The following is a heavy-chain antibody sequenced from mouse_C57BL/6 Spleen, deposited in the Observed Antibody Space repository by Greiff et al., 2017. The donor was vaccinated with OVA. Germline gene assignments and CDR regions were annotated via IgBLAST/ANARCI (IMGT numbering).Heavy chain of an antibody. CDR3: AKGNWDYLDY. J-gene: IGHJ2*01. CDR2: IKPNNGGT. CDR1: GYTFTDYN. D-gene: IGHD4-1*01. V-gene: IGHV1-22*01. Sequence: EVQLQQSGPELVKPGASVKMSCKASGYTFTDYNMHWVKQSHGKSLEWIGYIKPNNGGTSNNQKFKGKATLTVNKYSSTAYMGLRSLTSEDSAVYCWAKGNWDYLDYWGQGTTLTVSA.